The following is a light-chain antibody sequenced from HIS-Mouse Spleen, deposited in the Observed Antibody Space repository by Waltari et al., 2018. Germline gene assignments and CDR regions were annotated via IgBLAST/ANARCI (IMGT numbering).Light chain of an antibody. CDR2: EDS. CDR3: YATDSSGNHRV. J-gene: IGLJ2*01. V-gene: IGLV3-10*01. CDR1: ALPKKY. Sequence: SYELTQPPSVSASPAQTARITCSGDALPKKYAYWYQQNSCQAPVLVIYEDSKRPSGIPERFSGSSSGTMATLTISGAQVEDEADYYCYATDSSGNHRVFGGGTKLTVL.